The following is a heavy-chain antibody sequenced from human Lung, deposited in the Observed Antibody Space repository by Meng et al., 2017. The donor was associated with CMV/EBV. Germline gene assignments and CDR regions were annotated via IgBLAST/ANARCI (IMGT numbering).Heavy chain of an antibody. Sequence: GESXKISXAASGFTFSSYSMNWVRQAPGKGLEWVSSISSSSSYIYYADSVKGRFTISRDNAKNSLYLQMNSLRAEDTAVYYCAREGGRAGTPGSYYYGMDVWGQGTXVTVSS. V-gene: IGHV3-21*01. D-gene: IGHD1-1*01. CDR3: AREGGRAGTPGSYYYGMDV. CDR1: GFTFSSYS. CDR2: ISSSSSYI. J-gene: IGHJ6*02.